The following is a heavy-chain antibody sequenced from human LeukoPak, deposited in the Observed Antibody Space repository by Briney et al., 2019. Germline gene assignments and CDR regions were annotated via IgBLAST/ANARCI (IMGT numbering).Heavy chain of an antibody. D-gene: IGHD2-2*01. J-gene: IGHJ3*02. V-gene: IGHV4-4*09. CDR1: GGSISSYY. Sequence: SETLSLTCTVSGGSISSYYWSWIRQPPGKGLEWIGYIYTGGSTNYNPSLKSRVTISVDTSKNQFSLKLSSVTAADTAVYYCARLGFAGYCSSTSCHDAFDIWGQGTMVTVSS. CDR3: ARLGFAGYCSSTSCHDAFDI. CDR2: IYTGGST.